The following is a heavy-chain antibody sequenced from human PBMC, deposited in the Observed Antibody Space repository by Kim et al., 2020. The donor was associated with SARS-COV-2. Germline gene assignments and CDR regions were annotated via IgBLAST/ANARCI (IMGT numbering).Heavy chain of an antibody. Sequence: GGSLRLSCAASGFTFSNSRMSWVRQAPGKGLEWVGCIKSKTDGGTTDYAAPVKGRFTISRDDSKNTLHLQMNSLKTADTAVYYCTTEYVHTPALLYYYY. V-gene: IGHV3-15*01. CDR3: TTEYVHTPALLYYYY. CDR1: GFTFSNSR. D-gene: IGHD3-10*02. J-gene: IGHJ6*01. CDR2: IKSKTDGGTT.